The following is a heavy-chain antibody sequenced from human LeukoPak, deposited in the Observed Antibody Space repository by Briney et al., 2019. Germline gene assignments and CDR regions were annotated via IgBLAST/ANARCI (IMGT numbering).Heavy chain of an antibody. J-gene: IGHJ4*02. CDR3: ARVYTYGHHMDH. D-gene: IGHD5-18*01. CDR1: GGSFSGYY. Sequence: PSETLSLTCAVYGGSFSGYYWSWIRQPPGKGLEWIGYIYYSGSTYYNPSLKSRVSISVDTSKNQFSLKLSSVTAADTAVYYCARVYTYGHHMDHWGQGTLVTVSS. CDR2: IYYSGST. V-gene: IGHV4-30-4*08.